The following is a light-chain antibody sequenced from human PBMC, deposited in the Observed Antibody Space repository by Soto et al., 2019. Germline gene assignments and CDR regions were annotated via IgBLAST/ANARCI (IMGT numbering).Light chain of an antibody. J-gene: IGLJ2*01. CDR3: SSYTSSSTLEV. CDR2: DVS. Sequence: QSALTQPASVSGSPGQSITISCTGTSSDVGGYNYVSWYQQHPGKAPDLMIYDVSNRPSGVSNRFSGSKSGNTASLTISGLQAEDEADYNCSSYTSSSTLEVFGGGTKLTVL. CDR1: SSDVGGYNY. V-gene: IGLV2-14*01.